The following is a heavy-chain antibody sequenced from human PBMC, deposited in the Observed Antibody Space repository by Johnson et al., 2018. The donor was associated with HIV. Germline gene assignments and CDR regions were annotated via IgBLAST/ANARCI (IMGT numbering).Heavy chain of an antibody. CDR3: ARAGFWAVGDSSGYHDAFEI. V-gene: IGHV3-7*01. CDR1: GYSLSSSW. D-gene: IGHD3-22*01. CDR2: IKRDGSER. J-gene: IGHJ3*02. Sequence: MQLVESGGGLVQPGGSLRLSCAASGYSLSSSWMNWVRQAPGKGLEWVANIKRDGSERNYVDSVKGRFTISRDDAKNSVHLHLNSLRAEDTAVYYFARAGFWAVGDSSGYHDAFEIWGQGTMVTVSS.